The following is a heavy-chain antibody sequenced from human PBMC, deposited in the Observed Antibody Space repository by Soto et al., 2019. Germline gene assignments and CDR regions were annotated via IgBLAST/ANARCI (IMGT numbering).Heavy chain of an antibody. J-gene: IGHJ4*02. CDR2: ISGSGGST. CDR1: GFTFSSYA. CDR3: AKVRLPMVYASLDY. D-gene: IGHD2-8*01. V-gene: IGHV3-23*01. Sequence: EVQLLESGGGLVQPGGSLRLSCAASGFTFSSYAMSWVRQAPGKGLEWVSAISGSGGSTYYADSVKGRFTISRDNSKNTLYLQMNSLRAEDTAVFYCAKVRLPMVYASLDYWGQGTLVTVSS.